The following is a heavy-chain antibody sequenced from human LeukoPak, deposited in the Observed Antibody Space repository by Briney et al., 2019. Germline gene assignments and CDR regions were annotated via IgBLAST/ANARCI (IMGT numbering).Heavy chain of an antibody. J-gene: IGHJ4*02. CDR1: GGSISSYY. V-gene: IGHV4-59*12. D-gene: IGHD1-26*01. CDR2: IYYSGST. CDR3: ARDKKSGSFDY. Sequence: SETLSLTCTVSGGSISSYYWSWIRQPPGKGLEWIGYIYYSGSTNYNPSLKSRVTISVDTSKNQFSLKLSSVTAADTAVYYCARDKKSGSFDYWGQGTLVTVSS.